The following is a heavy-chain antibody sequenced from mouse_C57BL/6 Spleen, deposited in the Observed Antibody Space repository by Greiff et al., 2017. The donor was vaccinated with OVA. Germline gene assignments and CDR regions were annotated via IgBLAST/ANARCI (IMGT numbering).Heavy chain of an antibody. J-gene: IGHJ4*01. D-gene: IGHD2-4*01. CDR2: ISYDGSN. CDR3: ARLDYDYEGGAMDY. Sequence: VQLQQSGPGLVKPSQSLSLTCSVTGYSITSGYYWNWIRQFPGNKLEWMGYISYDGSNNYNPSLKNRISITRDTSKNQFFLKLNSVTTEDTATYYCARLDYDYEGGAMDYWGQGTSVTVSS. CDR1: GYSITSGYY. V-gene: IGHV3-6*01.